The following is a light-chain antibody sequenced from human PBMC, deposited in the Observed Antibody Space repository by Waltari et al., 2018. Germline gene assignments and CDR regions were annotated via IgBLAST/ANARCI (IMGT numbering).Light chain of an antibody. CDR2: KAY. J-gene: IGKJ4*01. CDR3: QQYNSYSLLS. Sequence: DIQMTQSPSTLSASVGDRVIFSCRASQSISKWLAWYQQQPEKATKLLIYKAYTLESGVPFRFSGSGSGTEFTLTISSLQPDDFATYYCQQYNSYSLLSFGGGTKVEIK. V-gene: IGKV1-5*03. CDR1: QSISKW.